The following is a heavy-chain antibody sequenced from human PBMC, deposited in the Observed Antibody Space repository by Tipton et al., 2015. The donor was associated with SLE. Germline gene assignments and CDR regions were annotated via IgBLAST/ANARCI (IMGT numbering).Heavy chain of an antibody. J-gene: IGHJ4*02. Sequence: SLRLSCAASGFTLSSYAMNWIRQAPGKGLEWVSVIYSGGSADYADSVKGRFTISRDNSKNTLYLQMNSLRAEDTAVYYCGRVLSSDSLGIDYWGQGTLVTVSS. CDR2: IYSGGSA. V-gene: IGHV3-66*02. D-gene: IGHD2-15*01. CDR3: GRVLSSDSLGIDY. CDR1: GFTLSSYA.